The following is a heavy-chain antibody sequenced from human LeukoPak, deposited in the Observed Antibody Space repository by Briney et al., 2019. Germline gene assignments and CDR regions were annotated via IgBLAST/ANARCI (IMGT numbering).Heavy chain of an antibody. D-gene: IGHD4-17*01. CDR2: IRYDGNTK. Sequence: GGSLRLSCAASGFTFSRFGIHWVRQAPGKRLECVAFIRYDGNTKYYADSVKGRFTISRNNSKNTLFLQMNSLRAEDTAVYYCAKDRDYGDYVFDYWGQGTLVTVSS. CDR3: AKDRDYGDYVFDY. J-gene: IGHJ4*02. V-gene: IGHV3-30*02. CDR1: GFTFSRFG.